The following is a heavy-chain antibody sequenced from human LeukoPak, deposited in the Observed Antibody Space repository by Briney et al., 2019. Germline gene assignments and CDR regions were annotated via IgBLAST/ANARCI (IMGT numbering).Heavy chain of an antibody. CDR2: ISYDGSNK. D-gene: IGHD4/OR15-4a*01. V-gene: IGHV3-30*18. CDR3: AKDPASIEGVLDY. CDR1: GFTFSSYG. J-gene: IGHJ4*02. Sequence: GGSLRLPCAASGFTFSSYGMHWVRQAPGKGLEWVAVISYDGSNKYYADSVKGRFTISRDNSKNTLYLQMNSLRAEDTAVYYCAKDPASIEGVLDYWGQGTLVTVSS.